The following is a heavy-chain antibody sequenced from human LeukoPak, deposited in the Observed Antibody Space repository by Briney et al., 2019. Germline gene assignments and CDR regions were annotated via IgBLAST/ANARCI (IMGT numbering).Heavy chain of an antibody. J-gene: IGHJ4*02. D-gene: IGHD5-24*01. V-gene: IGHV4-59*12. CDR2: IYYSGST. Sequence: SETLFLTCTVSGGSISSYYWSWIRQPPGKGLEWIGSIYYSGSTYYNPSLKSRVTISVDTSKNQFSLKLSSVTAADTAVYYCARDDGYNPLAYYFDYWGQGTLVTVSS. CDR1: GGSISSYY. CDR3: ARDDGYNPLAYYFDY.